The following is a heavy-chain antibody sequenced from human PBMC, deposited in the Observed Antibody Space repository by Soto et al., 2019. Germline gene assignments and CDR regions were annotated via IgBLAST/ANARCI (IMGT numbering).Heavy chain of an antibody. Sequence: QVQLVQSGAEVKKPGASVKVSCKASGYTFTGHYMHWVRQAPGQVLERMGRINPNSGDTNYAQNIQGRVTVTRDTSISTANKELTRLRSDDTAVYYCAKEAENYFYYGMDVWGQGTAVTVSS. CDR3: AKEAENYFYYGMDV. J-gene: IGHJ6*02. V-gene: IGHV1-2*06. CDR1: GYTFTGHY. CDR2: INPNSGDT.